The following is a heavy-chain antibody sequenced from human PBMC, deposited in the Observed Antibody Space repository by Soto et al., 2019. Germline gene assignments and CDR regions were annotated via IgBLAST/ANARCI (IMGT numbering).Heavy chain of an antibody. CDR1: GFTFSSYA. V-gene: IGHV3-30-3*01. CDR3: ASAANWGSFDY. Sequence: QVQLVESGGGVVQPGRSLRLSCAASGFTFSSYAMHWVRQAPGKGLEWVAVISYDGRNKYYADSVKGGFTISRDNSKNTLYLQMNSLIAEDTAVYYCASAANWGSFDYWGQGTLVTVSS. D-gene: IGHD7-27*01. CDR2: ISYDGRNK. J-gene: IGHJ4*02.